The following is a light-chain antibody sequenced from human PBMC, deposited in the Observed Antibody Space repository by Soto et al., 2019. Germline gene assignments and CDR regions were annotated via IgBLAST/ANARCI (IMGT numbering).Light chain of an antibody. J-gene: IGKJ4*01. Sequence: VVLTQSPATLSLSPGERATLSCRTSLGVSVYLDWYQQKPGQAPRLLIYGVSTRATGIPARFTGSGSATEFTLTIGSLQSEDFAVYYCQQYNSWPLTFGGGTKVDIK. CDR3: QQYNSWPLT. V-gene: IGKV3-15*01. CDR2: GVS. CDR1: LGVSVY.